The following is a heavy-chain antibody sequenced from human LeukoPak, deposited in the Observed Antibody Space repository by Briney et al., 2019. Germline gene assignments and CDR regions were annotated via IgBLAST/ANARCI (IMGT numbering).Heavy chain of an antibody. V-gene: IGHV5-51*01. D-gene: IGHD6-13*01. J-gene: IGHJ4*02. CDR3: ARLRISTWYYLDY. CDR1: DSIFGSYY. Sequence: GAPLNISCQCSDSIFGSYYIAWVRQLPGKGLEWMGTIYPGDSETRYSPSFQDQVTISADKSINSSYLQWSSLKASDTAIYYCARLRISTWYYLDYWGQGSLVTVSS. CDR2: IYPGDSET.